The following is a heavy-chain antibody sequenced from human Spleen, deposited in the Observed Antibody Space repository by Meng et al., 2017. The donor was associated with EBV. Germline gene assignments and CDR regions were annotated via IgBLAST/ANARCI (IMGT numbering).Heavy chain of an antibody. J-gene: IGHJ5*02. V-gene: IGHV4-61*01. CDR2: VYFSGST. D-gene: IGHD4/OR15-4a*01. CDR1: GASIRTGSDY. CDR3: ARGGYGTNYFDP. Sequence: QVQMQGSWPGLVKPSESLSPTCTVSGASIRTGSDYWTCIRQTPGKGLEWLGYVYFSGSTNYNPSIKSRVTMSIDTSKNQFSLNLRSATAADAAVYFCARGGYGTNYFDPWGQGTLVTVSS.